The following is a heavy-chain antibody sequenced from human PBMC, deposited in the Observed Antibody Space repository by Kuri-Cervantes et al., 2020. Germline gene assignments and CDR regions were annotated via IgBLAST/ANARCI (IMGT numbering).Heavy chain of an antibody. Sequence: ASVKVSCKASGYTFTGYYMHWVRQAPGQGLEWMGWINPNSGGTNYAQKFQGWVTMTRDTSISTAYMELSRLRSDDTAVYYCARERPNSGYDHVFDYWGQGTLVTVSS. CDR3: ARERPNSGYDHVFDY. D-gene: IGHD5-12*01. V-gene: IGHV1-2*04. CDR2: INPNSGGT. J-gene: IGHJ4*02. CDR1: GYTFTGYY.